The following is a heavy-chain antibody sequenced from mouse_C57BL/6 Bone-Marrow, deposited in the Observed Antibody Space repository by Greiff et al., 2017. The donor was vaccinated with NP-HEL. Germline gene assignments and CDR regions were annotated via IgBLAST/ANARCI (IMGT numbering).Heavy chain of an antibody. CDR1: GYTFTSYW. CDR3: ARFGRGFDY. CDR2: IHPNSGST. Sequence: QVQLQQPGAELVKPGASVKLSCKASGYTFTSYWMHWVKQRPGQGLEWIGMIHPNSGSTNYNEKFKSKATLSVDKSSSPAYMQRSSLTSKDSAVYYCARFGRGFDYWGQGTTLTVSS. V-gene: IGHV1-64*01. J-gene: IGHJ2*01.